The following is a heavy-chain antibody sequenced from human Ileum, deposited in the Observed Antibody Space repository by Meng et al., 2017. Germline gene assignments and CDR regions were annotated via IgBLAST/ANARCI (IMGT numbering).Heavy chain of an antibody. D-gene: IGHD3-16*01. Sequence: LVQSGGEMKTPGASMKVSCKASGYTFTTNDINWVRQAPGQGLEWMGWVSPSSGNTHYAQKFQGRVTMTRDISISTVYMELTSLKSDDTAVYYCARGVGDLGDYWGQGTLVTVSS. V-gene: IGHV1-8*01. CDR3: ARGVGDLGDY. CDR2: VSPSSGNT. CDR1: GYTFTTND. J-gene: IGHJ4*02.